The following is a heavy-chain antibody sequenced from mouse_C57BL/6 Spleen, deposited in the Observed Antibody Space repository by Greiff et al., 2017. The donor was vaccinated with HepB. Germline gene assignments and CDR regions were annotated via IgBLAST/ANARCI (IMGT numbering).Heavy chain of an antibody. CDR2: IDPENGDT. V-gene: IGHV14-4*01. CDR3: TPYGPPYFDY. D-gene: IGHD1-1*02. Sequence: EVQLQQSGAELVRPGASVKLSCTASGFNIKDDYMHWVKQRPEQGLEWIGWIDPENGDTEYASKFQGKATITADTSSNTAYLQLSSLTSEDTAVYYCTPYGPPYFDYWGQGTTLTVSS. J-gene: IGHJ2*01. CDR1: GFNIKDDY.